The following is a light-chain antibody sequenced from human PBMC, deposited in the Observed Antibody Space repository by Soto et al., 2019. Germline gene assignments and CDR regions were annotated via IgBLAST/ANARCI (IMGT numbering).Light chain of an antibody. V-gene: IGKV3-20*01. CDR2: GAL. Sequence: ETVLTQSPGTLSLSPGERATLSCRASQSVTNIYLAWFQQKPGQAPRLLIFGALSRATGIPDRFRGSGSGTDFTLTISRLEPEDFAVYYCQQYATSPWTFGQGTKVEVK. J-gene: IGKJ1*01. CDR1: QSVTNIY. CDR3: QQYATSPWT.